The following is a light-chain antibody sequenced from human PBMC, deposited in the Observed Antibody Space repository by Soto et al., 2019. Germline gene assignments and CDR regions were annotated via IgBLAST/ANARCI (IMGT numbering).Light chain of an antibody. J-gene: IGKJ1*01. CDR2: GAS. CDR3: QQYNSCLWT. Sequence: IVLTQSPGTLSLSPGERATLSCRASQSVIIYVAWYQQKPGQAPRLLIYGASTRATGIPARFSGSGSGTEFTLIISILQSEDSAVYYCQQYNSCLWTFGQGTNVDI. CDR1: QSVIIY. V-gene: IGKV3-15*01.